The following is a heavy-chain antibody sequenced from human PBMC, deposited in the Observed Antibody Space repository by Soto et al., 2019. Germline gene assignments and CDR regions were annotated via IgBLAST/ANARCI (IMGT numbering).Heavy chain of an antibody. D-gene: IGHD3-22*01. Sequence: PSETLSLTCAVYGGSFSGYYWSWIRQPPGKGLEWIGEINHSGSTNYNPSLKSRVTISVDTSKNQFSLKLSSVTAADTAVYYCARAQYDSSGYYPRDFDYWGQGTLVTVYS. V-gene: IGHV4-34*01. CDR3: ARAQYDSSGYYPRDFDY. CDR2: INHSGST. J-gene: IGHJ4*02. CDR1: GGSFSGYY.